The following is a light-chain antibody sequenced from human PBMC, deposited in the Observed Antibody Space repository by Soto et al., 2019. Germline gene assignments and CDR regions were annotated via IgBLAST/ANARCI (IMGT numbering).Light chain of an antibody. CDR2: DAS. V-gene: IGKV3-11*01. CDR1: QSVDNY. CDR3: QQRSNWPPIT. Sequence: EIVLTQSPATLSLSPGERATLSCRASQSVDNYLVWYQQKPGQAPRLLIYDASNRATGIPARFSGSGSGTDFTLTISSLEPEDFAVYYCQQRSNWPPITFGQGTRLEMK. J-gene: IGKJ5*01.